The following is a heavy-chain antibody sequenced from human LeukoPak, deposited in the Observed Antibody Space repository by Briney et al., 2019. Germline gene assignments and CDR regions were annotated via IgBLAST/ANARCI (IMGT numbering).Heavy chain of an antibody. CDR1: GFTFGSYG. D-gene: IGHD3-22*01. Sequence: GGSLRLSCAASGFTFGSYGMSWVRQAPGKGLEWVSFITPNADRTSYADSVEGRFTISRDNPRNTLYMQMNSLRDEDTALDYCSIMHGYYDGSGYWVQWGQGTLVTVSS. CDR2: ITPNADRT. J-gene: IGHJ1*01. V-gene: IGHV3-23*01. CDR3: SIMHGYYDGSGYWVQ.